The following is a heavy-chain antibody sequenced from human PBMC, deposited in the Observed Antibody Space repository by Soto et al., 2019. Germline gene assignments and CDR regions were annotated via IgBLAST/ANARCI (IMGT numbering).Heavy chain of an antibody. CDR2: ISGSGGST. D-gene: IGHD5-12*01. V-gene: IGHV3-23*01. CDR3: AKDPVRGYSGYGETVEY. Sequence: LRLSCAASGFTFSSYAMSWVRQAPGKGLEWVSAISGSGGSTYYADSVKGRFTISRDNSKNTLYLQMNSLRAEDTAVYYCAKDPVRGYSGYGETVEYWGQGTLVTVSS. CDR1: GFTFSSYA. J-gene: IGHJ4*02.